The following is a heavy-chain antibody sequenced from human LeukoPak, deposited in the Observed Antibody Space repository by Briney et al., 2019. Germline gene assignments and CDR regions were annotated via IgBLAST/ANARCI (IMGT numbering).Heavy chain of an antibody. D-gene: IGHD4-11*01. CDR2: IKQDGSEK. CDR3: ARVASNYDFDY. CDR1: GFTFSNYW. Sequence: GSLRLSCAASGFTFSNYWMTWFRQTPGKGLEWVANIKQDGSEKYYVDSVKGRFTISRDNAKNSLYLQMNSLRAEDTALYYCARVASNYDFDYWGQGTLVTVSS. J-gene: IGHJ4*02. V-gene: IGHV3-7*03.